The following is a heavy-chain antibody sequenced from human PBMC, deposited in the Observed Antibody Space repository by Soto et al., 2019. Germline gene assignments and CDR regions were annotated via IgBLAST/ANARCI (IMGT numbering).Heavy chain of an antibody. CDR3: ARVKGGSGGKGDPLDY. CDR2: VDGDGSST. Sequence: PGGSLRLSCAASGITFSGYWMHWVRQAPGKGLVWVSQVDGDGSSTKYADFVKGRFTISRDNAKNTLYLQVNSLRAEDTAVYYCARVKGGSGGKGDPLDYWGQGTLVTVSS. V-gene: IGHV3-74*03. CDR1: GITFSGYW. D-gene: IGHD2-15*01. J-gene: IGHJ4*02.